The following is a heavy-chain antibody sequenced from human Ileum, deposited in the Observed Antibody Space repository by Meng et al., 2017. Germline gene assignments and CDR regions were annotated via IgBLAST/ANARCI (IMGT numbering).Heavy chain of an antibody. J-gene: IGHJ4*02. CDR2: INNXXXX. V-gene: IGHV4-34*01. CDR1: GGFFSHYD. D-gene: IGHD2-21*02. Sequence: QVQLXXXGAGLXXPSETLSLTCAFYGGFFSHYDSXXXRQFPGMGLEWXXQINNXXXXXYNPXXXSRVXXXADXSXXXSSXRXXSVTXXXTAVYYXRLAYCIGACGDYWGQGTLVTVSS. CDR3: RLAYCIGACGDY.